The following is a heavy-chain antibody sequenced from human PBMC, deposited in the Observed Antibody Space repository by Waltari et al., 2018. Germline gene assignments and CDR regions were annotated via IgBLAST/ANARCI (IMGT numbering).Heavy chain of an antibody. Sequence: QVQLQESGPGLVKPSQTLSLTCTVSGGSISSGSYYWSWIRQPAGKGLEWIGRSYTSGSTNYNPSRRSRGTISVDTSKNQFSLKLSSVTAADTAVYYCARDGFRVTTSYYYYMDVWGKGTTVTVSS. CDR2: SYTSGST. J-gene: IGHJ6*03. CDR1: GGSISSGSYY. V-gene: IGHV4-61*02. D-gene: IGHD4-4*01. CDR3: ARDGFRVTTSYYYYMDV.